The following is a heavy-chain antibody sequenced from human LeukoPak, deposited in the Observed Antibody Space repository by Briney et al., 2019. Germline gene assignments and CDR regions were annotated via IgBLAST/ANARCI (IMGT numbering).Heavy chain of an antibody. D-gene: IGHD2-2*01. V-gene: IGHV4-4*07. CDR2: IYTSGST. CDR3: AREGYYCSSTSCLYYYYYMDV. Sequence: SETLSLTCTVSGGSISSYYWSWIRQPAGKGLEWIGRIYTSGSTNYNPSLKSRVTMSVDTSKNQFSLKLSSVTAADTAVYYCAREGYYCSSTSCLYYYYYMDVWGKGTTVTVSS. J-gene: IGHJ6*03. CDR1: GGSISSYY.